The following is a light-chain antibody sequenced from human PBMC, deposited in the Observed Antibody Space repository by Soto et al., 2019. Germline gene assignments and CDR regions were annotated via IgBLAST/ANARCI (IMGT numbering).Light chain of an antibody. CDR1: QSVSSN. J-gene: IGKJ4*01. V-gene: IGKV3D-15*01. Sequence: EVLMTQSPSSLSLSPGERATLSCRASQSVSSNLAWYQQKRGKAPRLLIYGASSRSTGVPARFSGSGYGTEFTLTISSLQSEDFSVYYCQQYDNWPPLTFGGGTKVEIK. CDR2: GAS. CDR3: QQYDNWPPLT.